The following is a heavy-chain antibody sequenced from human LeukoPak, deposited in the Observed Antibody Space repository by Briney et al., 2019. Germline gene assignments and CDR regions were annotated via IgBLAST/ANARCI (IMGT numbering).Heavy chain of an antibody. CDR2: ISSSGAYT. CDR3: SKKGQSEDYGKPD. CDR1: GFTFSTYV. Sequence: EGSLRLSCAASGFTFSTYVMYWVRQAPGKGLECVSSISSSGAYTTYADSVKGRFTISRDNSKNTLYLQMNSLRAEDTAVYYCSKKGQSEDYGKPDWGQGTLVTVSS. D-gene: IGHD4-17*01. V-gene: IGHV3-23*01. J-gene: IGHJ4*02.